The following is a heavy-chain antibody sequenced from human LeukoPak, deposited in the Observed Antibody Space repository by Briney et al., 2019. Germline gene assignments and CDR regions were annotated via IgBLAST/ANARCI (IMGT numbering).Heavy chain of an antibody. Sequence: GGSLRLSCAASGFTFSSYAMSWVRQAPGKGLEWVSAISGSGGSTYYADSVKGRFTISRDNSKNTLYLQMNSLRAEDTAVYYCAKAHPISGYYSGGSCPHDYWGQGTLVTVSS. J-gene: IGHJ4*02. V-gene: IGHV3-23*01. CDR3: AKAHPISGYYSGGSCPHDY. CDR2: ISGSGGST. CDR1: GFTFSSYA. D-gene: IGHD2-15*01.